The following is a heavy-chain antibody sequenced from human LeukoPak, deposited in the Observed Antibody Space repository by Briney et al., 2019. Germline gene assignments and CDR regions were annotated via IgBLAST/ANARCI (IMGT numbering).Heavy chain of an antibody. CDR3: AREVYYYGSGTRTPNYYYYYYMDV. V-gene: IGHV1-69*13. CDR1: GYTFTSYG. D-gene: IGHD3-10*01. Sequence: SVKVSCKASGYTFTSYGISWVRQAPGQGLEWMGGIIPIFGTANYAQKFQGRVTITADESTSTAYMELSSLRSEDTAVYYCAREVYYYGSGTRTPNYYYYYYMDVWGKGTTVTISS. CDR2: IIPIFGTA. J-gene: IGHJ6*03.